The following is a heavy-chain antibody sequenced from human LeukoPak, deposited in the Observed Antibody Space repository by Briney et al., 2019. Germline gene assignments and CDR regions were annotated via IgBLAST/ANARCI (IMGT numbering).Heavy chain of an antibody. D-gene: IGHD2-21*01. CDR1: GESLNSYY. Sequence: PSETLSLTCAVYGESLNSYYWSWIRQSPGKGLEWIGDIFDGKTVNYNPSLKSRVTISAVTSSQQFSLSLRSVTAADTAVYFCASGVWSPRLKSWAQGALVIVSS. V-gene: IGHV4-34*12. CDR3: ASGVWSPRLKS. CDR2: IFDGKTV. J-gene: IGHJ1*01.